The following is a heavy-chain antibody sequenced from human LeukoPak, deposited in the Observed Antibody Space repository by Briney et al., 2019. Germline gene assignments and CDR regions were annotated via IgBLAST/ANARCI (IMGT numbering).Heavy chain of an antibody. D-gene: IGHD6-19*01. CDR3: ARDLSWLAFDY. J-gene: IGHJ4*02. CDR2: IKQDGSQE. CDR1: RFTLSTYW. Sequence: GGSLRLSCAASRFTLSTYWMSWVRQAPGKGLEWVAHIKQDGSQEYYVDSVKGRFTISRDSAKNSLYLQMNSLRAEDTAVYYCARDLSWLAFDYWGQGTLVTVSS. V-gene: IGHV3-7*01.